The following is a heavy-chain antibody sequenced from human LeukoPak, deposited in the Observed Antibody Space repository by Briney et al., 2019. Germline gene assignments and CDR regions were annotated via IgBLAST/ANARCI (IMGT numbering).Heavy chain of an antibody. CDR3: ARSTVVTRYYYYYYYMDV. CDR2: MNPNSGNT. V-gene: IGHV1-8*03. Sequence: ASVKVSCKASGYIFTGYYMHWVRQAPGQGLEWMGWMNPNSGNTGYAQKFQGRVTITRNTSISTAYMELSSLRSEDTAVYYCARSTVVTRYYYYYYYMDVWGKGTTVTISS. CDR1: GYIFTGYY. J-gene: IGHJ6*03. D-gene: IGHD4-23*01.